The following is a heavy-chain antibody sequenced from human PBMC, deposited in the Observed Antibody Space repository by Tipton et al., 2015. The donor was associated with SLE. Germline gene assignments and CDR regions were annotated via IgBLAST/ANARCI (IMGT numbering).Heavy chain of an antibody. D-gene: IGHD2-15*01. CDR1: GFTFSSYS. CDR3: ARDPGLYCSGGSCYGDAFDI. CDR2: ISSSSSYI. J-gene: IGHJ3*02. V-gene: IGHV3-21*03. Sequence: SLRLSCAASGFTFSSYSMNWVRQAPGKGLEWVSSISSSSSYIYYADSVKGRFTISRDNAKNSLYLQMNSLRAEDTAVYYCARDPGLYCSGGSCYGDAFDIWGQGTMVTVSS.